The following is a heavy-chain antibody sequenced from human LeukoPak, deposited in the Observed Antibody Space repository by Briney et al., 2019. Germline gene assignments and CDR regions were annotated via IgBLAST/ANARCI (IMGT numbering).Heavy chain of an antibody. CDR2: IYYSGST. J-gene: IGHJ6*03. Sequence: PSETLSLACTVSGGSISSSSYYWGWIRQPPGKGLEWIGSIYYSGSTYYNPSLKSRVTISVDTSKNQFSLKLSSVTAADTAVYYCARRRGQLLGGYMDVWGKGTTVTVSS. CDR1: GGSISSSSYY. CDR3: ARRRGQLLGGYMDV. D-gene: IGHD2-2*01. V-gene: IGHV4-39*01.